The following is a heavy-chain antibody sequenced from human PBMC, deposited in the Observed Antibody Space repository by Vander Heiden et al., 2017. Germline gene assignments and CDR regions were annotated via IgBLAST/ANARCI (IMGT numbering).Heavy chain of an antibody. CDR1: GFTFSSYA. J-gene: IGHJ4*02. V-gene: IGHV3-23*01. CDR2: ISGSGGST. Sequence: EVQLLESGAGLVQPGRSLRLSCAASGFTFSSYAMSWVRQAPGEGLEWVSAISGSGGSTYYADSVKGRFTISRDNSKNTLYLQMNSLRAEDTAVYYCANFRTYYFDYWGQGTLVTVSS. CDR3: ANFRTYYFDY. D-gene: IGHD1-7*01.